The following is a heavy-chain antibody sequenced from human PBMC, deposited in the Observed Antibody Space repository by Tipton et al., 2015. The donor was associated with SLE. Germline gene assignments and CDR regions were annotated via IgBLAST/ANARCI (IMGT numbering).Heavy chain of an antibody. CDR1: GYTFTSHY. CDR2: ITPSGGST. V-gene: IGHV1-46*01. Sequence: QSGAEVKKPGASVKVSCKASGYTFTSHYMHWVRQAPGQGLEWMGIITPSGGSTSYEQTFQGRVTMTRDTSTLPVYMELSRLRSEDTAVYYCARGDRTHDAFDLWGQGTMVTVSS. J-gene: IGHJ3*01. CDR3: ARGDRTHDAFDL.